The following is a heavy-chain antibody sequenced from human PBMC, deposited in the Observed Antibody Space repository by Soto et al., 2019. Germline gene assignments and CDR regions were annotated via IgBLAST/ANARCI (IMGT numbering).Heavy chain of an antibody. CDR2: ISSSSSTI. V-gene: IGHV3-48*01. J-gene: IGHJ5*02. Sequence: PGGSLRLSCAASGFTFSSYSMNWVRQAPGKGLEWVSYISSSSSTIYYVDSVKGRFTISRDNAKNSLYLQMNSLRAEDTAVYYCATVATNSYNWLDPWGQGTLVTVSS. D-gene: IGHD5-12*01. CDR3: ATVATNSYNWLDP. CDR1: GFTFSSYS.